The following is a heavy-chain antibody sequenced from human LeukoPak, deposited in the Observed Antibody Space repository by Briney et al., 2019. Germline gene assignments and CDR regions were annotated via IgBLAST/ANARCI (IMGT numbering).Heavy chain of an antibody. Sequence: GGSLRLSCAASGFTVSSNYMSWVRQAPGKGLEWVGFIRSKAYGGTTEYAASVKGRFTISRDDSKSIAYLQMNSLKTEDTAVYYCSRIAVAGRQVVYYFDYWGQGTLVTVSS. J-gene: IGHJ4*02. CDR3: SRIAVAGRQVVYYFDY. D-gene: IGHD6-19*01. V-gene: IGHV3-49*04. CDR1: GFTVSSNY. CDR2: IRSKAYGGTT.